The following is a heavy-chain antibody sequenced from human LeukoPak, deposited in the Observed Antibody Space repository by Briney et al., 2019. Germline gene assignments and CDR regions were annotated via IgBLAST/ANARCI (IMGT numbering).Heavy chain of an antibody. CDR2: IYYSGST. CDR3: ARGGTSGYFVYDAFDI. D-gene: IGHD3-9*01. V-gene: IGHV4-59*01. J-gene: IGHJ3*02. CDR1: GGSISSYY. Sequence: PSETLSLTCTVSGGSISSYYWSWIRQPPGKGLEWLGYIYYSGSTNYNPSLKSRVTISVDTSKNQFSLKLSSVTAADTAVYYCARGGTSGYFVYDAFDIWGQGTTVTVSS.